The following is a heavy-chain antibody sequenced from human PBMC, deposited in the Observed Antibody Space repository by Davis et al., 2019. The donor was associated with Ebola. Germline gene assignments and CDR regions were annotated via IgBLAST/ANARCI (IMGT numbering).Heavy chain of an antibody. D-gene: IGHD3-3*01. CDR1: GGSFSGYY. J-gene: IGHJ6*02. V-gene: IGHV4-34*01. Sequence: SETLSLTCAVYGGSFSGYYWSWIRQPPGKGLEWIGEINHSGSTYYNLSLKSRVTISVDTSKNQFSLKLSSVTAADTAVYYCARWRYYDFWSGYYTVGYYGMDVWGQGTTVTVSS. CDR3: ARWRYYDFWSGYYTVGYYGMDV. CDR2: INHSGST.